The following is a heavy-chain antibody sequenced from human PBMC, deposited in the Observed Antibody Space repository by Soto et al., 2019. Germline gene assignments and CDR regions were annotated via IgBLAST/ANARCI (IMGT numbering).Heavy chain of an antibody. Sequence: QVQLQESGPGLVKSSATLSLNCTISGDSVSSDRYYWSWIRQPPGKGLEWIGYIYDSESTNPSLKSRVSMSADTSRNHFSLNLSSVTAADTAVYYCAALKRIVAGDYWGQGALVSVSS. CDR2: IYDSEST. J-gene: IGHJ4*02. CDR1: GDSVSSDRYY. D-gene: IGHD1-26*01. CDR3: AALKRIVAGDY. V-gene: IGHV4-61*03.